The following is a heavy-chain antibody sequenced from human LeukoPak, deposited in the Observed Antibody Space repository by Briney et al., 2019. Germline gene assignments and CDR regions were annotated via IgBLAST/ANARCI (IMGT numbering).Heavy chain of an antibody. CDR2: MNPNSGNT. V-gene: IGHV1-8*01. J-gene: IGHJ4*02. CDR3: ARVGVWFGELFLAY. CDR1: GYTFTSYD. D-gene: IGHD3-10*01. Sequence: AASVKVSCKASGYTFTSYDINWVRQATGQGLEWMGWMNPNSGNTGYAQKFQGRVTMTRDTSISTAYMELSRLRSDDTAVYYCARVGVWFGELFLAYWGQGTLVTVSS.